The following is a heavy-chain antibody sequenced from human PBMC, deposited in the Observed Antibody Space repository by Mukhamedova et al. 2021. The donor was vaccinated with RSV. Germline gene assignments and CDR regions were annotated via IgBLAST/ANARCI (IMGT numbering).Heavy chain of an antibody. CDR2: INPSGGST. J-gene: IGHJ6*02. CDR3: ARRDRDYGMDV. Sequence: INPSGGSTSYAQKFQGRVTMTRDTSTSTVYMELSSLRSEDTAVYYCARRDRDYGMDVWGQGTTVTGSS. V-gene: IGHV1-46*01. D-gene: IGHD3-22*01.